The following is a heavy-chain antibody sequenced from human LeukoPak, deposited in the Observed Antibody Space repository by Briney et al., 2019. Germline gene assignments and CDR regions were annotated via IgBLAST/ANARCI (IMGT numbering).Heavy chain of an antibody. CDR2: FDPEDGGT. CDR3: AAGGVYSLLDH. Sequence: GPSVKVSCKVSGNTLTELSMNWVQQAPGKGLKWMGGFDPEDGGTIYAQKFQGRFTMTEDTSTDTAYMELSSLRSDDTAVYYCAAGGVYSLLDHWGQGTQVTVSS. J-gene: IGHJ4*02. V-gene: IGHV1-24*01. D-gene: IGHD5/OR15-5a*01. CDR1: GNTLTELS.